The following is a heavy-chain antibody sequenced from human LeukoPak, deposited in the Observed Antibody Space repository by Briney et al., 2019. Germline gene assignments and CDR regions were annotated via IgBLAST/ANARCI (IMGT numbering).Heavy chain of an antibody. J-gene: IGHJ3*02. CDR1: GFTFSDYY. CDR3: ARDVPSFSLADAFDI. Sequence: PGGSLRLSCAASGFTFSDYYMSWLRQAPGKGLEWVSYISSSGSTIYHADSVKGRFTISRDNAKNSLYLQMNSLRAEDTAVYYCARDVPSFSLADAFDIWGQGTMVTVSS. D-gene: IGHD3-16*01. CDR2: ISSSGSTI. V-gene: IGHV3-11*01.